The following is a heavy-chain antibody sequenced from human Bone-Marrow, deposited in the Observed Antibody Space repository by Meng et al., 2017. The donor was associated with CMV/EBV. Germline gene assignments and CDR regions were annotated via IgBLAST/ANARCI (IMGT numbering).Heavy chain of an antibody. V-gene: IGHV4-34*01. D-gene: IGHD3-3*01. CDR2: INHSGST. CDR3: ARSKGSLEWLSRYYYYGMDV. J-gene: IGHJ6*02. CDR1: GGSFSGYY. Sequence: GSLRLSCAVYGGSFSGYYWSWIRQPPGKGLEWIGEINHSGSTNYNPSLKSRVTISVDTSKNQFSLKLSSVTAADTAVYYCARSKGSLEWLSRYYYYGMDVWGQGTTVTVSS.